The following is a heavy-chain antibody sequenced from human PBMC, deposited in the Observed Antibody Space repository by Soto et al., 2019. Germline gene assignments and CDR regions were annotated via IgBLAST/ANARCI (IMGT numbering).Heavy chain of an antibody. CDR3: AKRGAYYDFWSGPGDYYYYGMDV. V-gene: IGHV4-4*02. CDR2: IYHSGST. D-gene: IGHD3-3*01. CDR1: GGSISSSNW. J-gene: IGHJ6*02. Sequence: LRRTLSLTCAVSGGSISSSNWWSWVRQPPGKGLEWIGEIYHSGSTNYNPSLKSRVTISVDKSKNQFSLKLSSVTAADTAVYYCAKRGAYYDFWSGPGDYYYYGMDVWGQGTTVTVSS.